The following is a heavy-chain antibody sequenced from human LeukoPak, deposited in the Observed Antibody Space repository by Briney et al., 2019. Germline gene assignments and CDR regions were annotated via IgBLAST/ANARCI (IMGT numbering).Heavy chain of an antibody. D-gene: IGHD4-17*01. CDR1: GGSSSGYY. V-gene: IGHV4-34*01. Sequence: SETLSLTCAVYGGSSSGYYWSWIRQPPGKGLEWIGEINHSGSTNYNPSLKSRVTISVDTSKNQFSLKLSSVTAADTAVYYCARAPFRGLRASYYYGMDVWGQGTTVTVSS. J-gene: IGHJ6*02. CDR2: INHSGST. CDR3: ARAPFRGLRASYYYGMDV.